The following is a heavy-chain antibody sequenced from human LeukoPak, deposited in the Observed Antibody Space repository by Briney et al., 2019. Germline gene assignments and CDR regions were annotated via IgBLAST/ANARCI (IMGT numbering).Heavy chain of an antibody. V-gene: IGHV4-34*01. J-gene: IGHJ5*02. D-gene: IGHD5-12*01. Sequence: PSETLSLTCAVYGGSFSGYYWSWIRQPPGKGLEWIGEINHSGSTNYNPSLKSRVTISVDTSKNQFSLKLSSVTDADTAVYYCASKYSGYVRANWFDPWGQGTLVTVSS. CDR1: GGSFSGYY. CDR3: ASKYSGYVRANWFDP. CDR2: INHSGST.